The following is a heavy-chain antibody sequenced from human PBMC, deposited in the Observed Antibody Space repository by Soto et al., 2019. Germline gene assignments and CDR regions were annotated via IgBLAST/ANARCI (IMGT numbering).Heavy chain of an antibody. D-gene: IGHD1-1*01. CDR2: VNPSVNST. J-gene: IGHJ5*02. V-gene: IGHV1-46*01. Sequence: EASVKVSCKASGYPFTAYYIHWIRQAPGQGLQWMGRVNPSVNSTTYAEKFQGRVTVTWDTSTSTVFLEMISLRSEDSALYYCARGPPRGAYTTHFDHWGQGSLVTVSS. CDR3: ARGPPRGAYTTHFDH. CDR1: GYPFTAYY.